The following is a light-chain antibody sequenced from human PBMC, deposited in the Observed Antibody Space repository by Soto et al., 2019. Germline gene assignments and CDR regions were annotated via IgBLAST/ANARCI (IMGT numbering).Light chain of an antibody. V-gene: IGLV2-14*01. Sequence: HSALTQPASVSGSPGQSITISCTGTSSDVGAYTYVSWYQQHPGKAPKLMIYDVSNRPSGVSNRFSGSKSGNTAFLIISGLQAEDEADYYCTSYTSNSTPYVFGGGTKLTVL. CDR1: SSDVGAYTY. J-gene: IGLJ1*01. CDR2: DVS. CDR3: TSYTSNSTPYV.